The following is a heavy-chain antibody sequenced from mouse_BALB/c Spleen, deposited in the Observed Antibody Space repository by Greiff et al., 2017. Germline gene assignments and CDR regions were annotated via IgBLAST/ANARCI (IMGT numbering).Heavy chain of an antibody. J-gene: IGHJ4*01. CDR3: ARRIYYDDGVDY. CDR2: ISSGSSTI. D-gene: IGHD2-4*01. CDR1: GFTFSSFG. Sequence: EVQLVESGGGLVQPGGSRKLSCAASGFTFSSFGMHWVRQAPEKGLEWVAYISSGSSTIYYADTVKGRFTISRDNPKNTLFLQMTSLRSEDTAMYYCARRIYYDDGVDYWGQGTSVTVSS. V-gene: IGHV5-17*02.